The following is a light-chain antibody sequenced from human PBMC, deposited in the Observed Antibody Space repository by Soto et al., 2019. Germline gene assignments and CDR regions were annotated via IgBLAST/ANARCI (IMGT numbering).Light chain of an antibody. CDR1: QSITTF. V-gene: IGKV1-5*01. CDR3: QQYYTYPLT. Sequence: DILMTQSPSTLSASIGDRVTITCRASQSITTFLAWYQQKPGKAPQILIYDASKLEPGVPSRLSGGGSGTQFTLTISSLPPDDFATYYCQQYYTYPLTFGGGTMVEIK. CDR2: DAS. J-gene: IGKJ4*01.